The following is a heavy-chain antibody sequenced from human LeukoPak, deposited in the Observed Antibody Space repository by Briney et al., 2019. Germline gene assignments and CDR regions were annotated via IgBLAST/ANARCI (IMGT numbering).Heavy chain of an antibody. V-gene: IGHV1-58*01. D-gene: IGHD6-13*01. CDR2: IVLSSSSI. CDR1: GFTFCSST. CDR3: AAGGYTEVCCWFFP. Sequence: SVKVSCKASGFTFCSSTVQWVRQARGQRLEWIGWIVLSSSSISYAQNYQQRVTITRDMSTPTAYMQLSGLRSADTAVYYCAAGGYTEVCCWFFPWGQETLVTVSS. J-gene: IGHJ5*02.